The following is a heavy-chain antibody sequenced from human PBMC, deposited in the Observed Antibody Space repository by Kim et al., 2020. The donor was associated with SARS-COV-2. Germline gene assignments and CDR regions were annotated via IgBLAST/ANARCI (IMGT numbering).Heavy chain of an antibody. CDR2: IYYSGST. CDR1: GGSISSSSYY. D-gene: IGHD2-2*01. V-gene: IGHV4-39*01. J-gene: IGHJ4*02. CDR3: ARWTAGEDIVVVPAAGPFDY. Sequence: SETLSLTCTVSGGSISSSSYYWGWIRQPPGKGLEWIGSIYYSGSTYYNPSLKSRVTISVDTSKNQFSLKLSSVTAADTAVYYCARWTAGEDIVVVPAAGPFDYWGQGTLVTVSS.